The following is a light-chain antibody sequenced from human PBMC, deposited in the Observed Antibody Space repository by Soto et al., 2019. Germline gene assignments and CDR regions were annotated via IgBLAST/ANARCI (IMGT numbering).Light chain of an antibody. Sequence: VMTQSPARLSVSPGERASLCCRASQSVSSNLAWYQQKPGQAPRLLIYDASTRATAVPARFTASGSGTEFTLTISTLQSEDFAVYYCQQCNNWPWTFGQGTKVDI. CDR2: DAS. CDR3: QQCNNWPWT. J-gene: IGKJ1*01. CDR1: QSVSSN. V-gene: IGKV3-15*01.